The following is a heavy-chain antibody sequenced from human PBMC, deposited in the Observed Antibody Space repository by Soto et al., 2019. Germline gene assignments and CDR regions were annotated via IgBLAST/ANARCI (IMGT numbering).Heavy chain of an antibody. V-gene: IGHV5-51*01. J-gene: IGHJ6*02. CDR1: GYSFASYW. D-gene: IGHD6-6*01. CDR2: IYPGDSDT. CDR3: ARTRSFTLGFYYDGMDV. Sequence: PAESLKISCHGSGYSFASYWIGWVRQMAGKDLEWMGIIYPGDSDTRYSPSFQGQVTISADKSLRTAYLQWTSLKASDTALYYCARTRSFTLGFYYDGMDVWGQGTTVTVSS.